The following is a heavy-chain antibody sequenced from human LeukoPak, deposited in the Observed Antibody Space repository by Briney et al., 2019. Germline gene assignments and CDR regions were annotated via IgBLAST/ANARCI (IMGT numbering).Heavy chain of an antibody. D-gene: IGHD1-26*01. J-gene: IGHJ6*03. CDR1: GGTFSSYA. Sequence: SVKVSCKASGGTFSSYAISWVRQAPGQGLEWMGGIIPIFGTANYAQKFQGRVAITTDESTSTAYMELSSLRSEDTAVYYCASSTTPDYYYYYYMDVWGKGTTVTVSS. CDR3: ASSTTPDYYYYYYMDV. V-gene: IGHV1-69*05. CDR2: IIPIFGTA.